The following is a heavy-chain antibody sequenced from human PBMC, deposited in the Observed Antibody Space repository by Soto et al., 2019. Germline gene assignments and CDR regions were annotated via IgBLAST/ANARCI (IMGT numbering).Heavy chain of an antibody. CDR2: IYYSGST. V-gene: IGHV4-61*01. J-gene: IGHJ5*02. CDR1: GGSVSSGSYY. Sequence: QVQLQESGPGLVKPSETLSLTCTVSGGSVSSGSYYWSWIRQPPGKGLEWIGYIYYSGSTNYNPSLRRRVTISVDTSKNQFSLKLSSVTAADTAVYYCARVGSCGGDCYWFDPWGQGTLVTVSS. D-gene: IGHD2-21*02. CDR3: ARVGSCGGDCYWFDP.